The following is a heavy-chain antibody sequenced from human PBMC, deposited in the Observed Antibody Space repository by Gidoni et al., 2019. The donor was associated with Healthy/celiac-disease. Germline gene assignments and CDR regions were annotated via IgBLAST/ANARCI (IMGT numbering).Heavy chain of an antibody. J-gene: IGHJ6*02. CDR3: ARDRHDFWSGYYQTLYYYYGMDV. CDR2: ISSSGSTI. V-gene: IGHV3-11*01. CDR1: GFTFSDYY. D-gene: IGHD3-3*01. Sequence: QVQLVESGGGLVKPGGSLRLSCAASGFTFSDYYMSWIRQAPGKGLDWVSYISSSGSTIYYADSEKGRFTISRDNAKNSLYLQMNSLRAEDTAVYYCARDRHDFWSGYYQTLYYYYGMDVWGQGTTVTVSS.